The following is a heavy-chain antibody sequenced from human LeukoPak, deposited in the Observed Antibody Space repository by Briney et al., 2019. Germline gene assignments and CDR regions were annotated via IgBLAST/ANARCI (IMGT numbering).Heavy chain of an antibody. CDR1: GGSFSGYY. V-gene: IGHV4-34*01. Sequence: SETLSLTCAAYGGSFSGYYWSWIRQPPGKGLEWIGEINHSGSTNYNPSLKSRVTISVDTSKNQFSLKLSSLTAADTAVYYCAVNYYDSSGYTWGQGTLVTVSS. CDR2: INHSGST. J-gene: IGHJ5*02. D-gene: IGHD3-22*01. CDR3: AVNYYDSSGYT.